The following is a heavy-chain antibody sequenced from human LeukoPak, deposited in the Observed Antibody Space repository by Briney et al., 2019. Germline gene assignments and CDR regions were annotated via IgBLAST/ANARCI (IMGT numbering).Heavy chain of an antibody. CDR3: ARHSVGATTNYFDP. J-gene: IGHJ5*02. Sequence: GESLKISCKCAGYSFTSYWIGWVRQMPGKGLEWMGIIYPGDSDTKYSPSFQGLVTISADKSISTAYLQWSSLKASDTAMYYCARHSVGATTNYFDPWGQGTLVTVS. CDR1: GYSFTSYW. CDR2: IYPGDSDT. D-gene: IGHD1-26*01. V-gene: IGHV5-51*01.